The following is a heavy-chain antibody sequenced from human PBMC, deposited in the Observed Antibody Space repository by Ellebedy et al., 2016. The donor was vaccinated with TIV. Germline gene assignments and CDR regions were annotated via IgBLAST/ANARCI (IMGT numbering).Heavy chain of an antibody. CDR2: ISSGSSTI. V-gene: IGHV3-48*02. Sequence: GESLKISXAASGFTFSDYNINWVRQAPGKGLEWVSFISSGSSTIYYTDSVKGRFTISRDNAKNSLYLQMNSLRDEDTAVYYCAKGAGLYYDSSGYYSPSPEYFQHWGQGTLVTVSS. J-gene: IGHJ1*01. CDR1: GFTFSDYN. D-gene: IGHD3-22*01. CDR3: AKGAGLYYDSSGYYSPSPEYFQH.